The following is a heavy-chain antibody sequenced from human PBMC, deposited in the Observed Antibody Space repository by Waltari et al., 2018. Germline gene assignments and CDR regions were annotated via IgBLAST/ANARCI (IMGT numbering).Heavy chain of an antibody. CDR2: IGDSGDDT. V-gene: IGHV3-23*04. Sequence: EVQLVLSGGNLVQPGGSLRPHCTPSAFPFSKHSIAWGRKAPGKGLEWVSAIGDSGDDTDYADSVKGRLTVSRDNSNNTLFLQMSSLRAEDTAVYYGAKDRLLWFGKLLHFDFWGQGALVTVSS. CDR3: AKDRLLWFGKLLHFDF. D-gene: IGHD3-10*01. CDR1: AFPFSKHS. J-gene: IGHJ4*02.